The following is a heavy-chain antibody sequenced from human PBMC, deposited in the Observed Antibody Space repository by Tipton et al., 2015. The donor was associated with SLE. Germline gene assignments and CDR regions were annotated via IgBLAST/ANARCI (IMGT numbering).Heavy chain of an antibody. CDR2: IDDSGTT. Sequence: TLSLTCTVSGGSINSYYWNWIRQPAGKGLEWIGRIDDSGTTKYNPSLQSRVRMSLDTSKNQFSLKLSSVTAADTAVYFCARDGNWDYGFDGFDIWGQGTAVTVSS. CDR3: ARDGNWDYGFDGFDI. V-gene: IGHV4-4*07. D-gene: IGHD1-7*01. CDR1: GGSINSYY. J-gene: IGHJ3*02.